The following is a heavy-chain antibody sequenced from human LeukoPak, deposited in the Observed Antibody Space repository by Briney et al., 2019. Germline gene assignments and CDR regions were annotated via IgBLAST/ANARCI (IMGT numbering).Heavy chain of an antibody. Sequence: SETLSLTCRISGASISDDYWTWIRQPPGKGLEWIGYIYYGGQTNYNPSLKRRVTISHGTSTTEFSLKLASVTAADTAVYYCARGWYSSFDYWGQGTLVTVSS. CDR1: GASISDDY. CDR3: ARGWYSSFDY. V-gene: IGHV4-59*01. CDR2: IYYGGQT. D-gene: IGHD6-13*01. J-gene: IGHJ4*02.